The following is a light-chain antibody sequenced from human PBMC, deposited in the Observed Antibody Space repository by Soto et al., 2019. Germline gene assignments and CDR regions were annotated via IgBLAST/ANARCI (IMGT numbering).Light chain of an antibody. CDR1: QSVNKY. Sequence: DIQMTQSPSSLSASVGDRVTISCRASQSVNKYLNWYQQKPGNVPTLLIYAASTLQDGVPSRFNGSGSGTDFTLKISRVEAEDVGVYYCMQALQTPLTFGGGTKVEIK. V-gene: IGKV1-39*01. CDR2: AAS. J-gene: IGKJ4*01. CDR3: MQALQTPLT.